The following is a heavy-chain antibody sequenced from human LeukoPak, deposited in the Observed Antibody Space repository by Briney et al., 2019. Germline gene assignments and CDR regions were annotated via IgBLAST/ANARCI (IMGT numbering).Heavy chain of an antibody. J-gene: IGHJ6*02. V-gene: IGHV4-34*01. Sequence: SETLSLTCAVYGGAFSGYYWSWIRQPPGKGLEWIGEINHSGSTKYNPSLKSRVTISVDTSKNQFSLKLSSVTAADTAVYYCARASTYYYGSGSSRNYGMDVWGQGTTVTVSS. CDR2: INHSGST. CDR1: GGAFSGYY. CDR3: ARASTYYYGSGSSRNYGMDV. D-gene: IGHD3-10*01.